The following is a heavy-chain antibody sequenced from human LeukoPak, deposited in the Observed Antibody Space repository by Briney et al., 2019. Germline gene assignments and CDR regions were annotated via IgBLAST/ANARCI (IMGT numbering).Heavy chain of an antibody. CDR3: EGKRVLSHDAFDI. J-gene: IGHJ3*02. CDR2: ITYDGSNK. Sequence: GGSLRLSCAASAFTFRSYGMHWVRQAPGKGLEGVAVITYDGSNKYYADSVKGRFTISRDNSKNTLYLQMNSLRAEDTAVYYCEGKRVLSHDAFDIWGQGTMVTVSS. V-gene: IGHV3-30*19. CDR1: AFTFRSYG. D-gene: IGHD3-10*01.